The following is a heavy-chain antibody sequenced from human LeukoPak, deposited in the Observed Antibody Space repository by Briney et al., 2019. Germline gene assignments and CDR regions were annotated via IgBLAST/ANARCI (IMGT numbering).Heavy chain of an antibody. CDR3: ARSLVYCTNGVCYSDY. CDR1: GYTFTGYY. V-gene: IGHV1-2*02. Sequence: GASVKVSCKASGYTFTGYYMHWVRQAPGQGLEWMGWINPNSGGTNYAQKFQGRVTMTRDTSISTAYMELSRLRSDDTAVYYCARSLVYCTNGVCYSDYWGQGTLVTVS. J-gene: IGHJ4*02. CDR2: INPNSGGT. D-gene: IGHD2-8*01.